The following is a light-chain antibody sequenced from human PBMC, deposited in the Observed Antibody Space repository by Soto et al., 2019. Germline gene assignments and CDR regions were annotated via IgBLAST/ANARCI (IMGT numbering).Light chain of an antibody. CDR1: QDIRHD. J-gene: IGKJ1*01. Sequence: AIQMTQSPSSLSASVGDRVTITCRASQDIRHDLGWYQQKPGKAPKLLIYAASTLQTGVPSRFSGSGSGTDYTLTISSLQPEDFATYYCLQDNNYPWTFGQGTKVEVK. CDR3: LQDNNYPWT. V-gene: IGKV1-6*01. CDR2: AAS.